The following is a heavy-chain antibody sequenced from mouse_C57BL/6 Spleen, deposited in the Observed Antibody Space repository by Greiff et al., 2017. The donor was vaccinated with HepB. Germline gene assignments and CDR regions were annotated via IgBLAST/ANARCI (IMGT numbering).Heavy chain of an antibody. V-gene: IGHV5-6*01. D-gene: IGHD1-1*01. J-gene: IGHJ4*01. CDR2: ISSGGSYT. Sequence: EVQGVESGGDLVKPGGSLKLSCAASGFTFSSYGMSWVRQTPDKRLEWVATISSGGSYTYYPDSVKGRFTISRDNAKNTLYLQMSSLKSEDTAMYYCARRGGYYYGSSYDYYAMDYWGQGTSVTVSS. CDR1: GFTFSSYG. CDR3: ARRGGYYYGSSYDYYAMDY.